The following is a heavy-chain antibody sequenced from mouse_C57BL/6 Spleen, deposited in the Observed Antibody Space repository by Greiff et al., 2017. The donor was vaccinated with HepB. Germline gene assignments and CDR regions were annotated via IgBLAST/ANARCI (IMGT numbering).Heavy chain of an antibody. Sequence: VQLQQPGAELVKPGASVKMSCKASGYTFTSYWLTWVKQRPGQGLEWIGDIYPGSGSTNYNEKFTSNATLTVDTSSSTAYMQLSSLTSEDSAVYYCARDDYDETGYAMDYWGQGTSVTVSS. CDR2: IYPGSGST. D-gene: IGHD2-4*01. CDR1: GYTFTSYW. CDR3: ARDDYDETGYAMDY. J-gene: IGHJ4*01. V-gene: IGHV1-55*01.